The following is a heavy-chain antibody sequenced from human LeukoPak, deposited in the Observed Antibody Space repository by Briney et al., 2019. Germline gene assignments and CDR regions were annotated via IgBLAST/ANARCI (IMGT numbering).Heavy chain of an antibody. V-gene: IGHV4-34*01. CDR3: ARGDRDSPTYYYYYYYMDV. D-gene: IGHD2-15*01. CDR2: INHSGST. J-gene: IGHJ6*03. Sequence: PSETLSLTCAVYGGSFSGYYWSWIRQPPGKGLEWIGEINHSGSTNYNPSLKSRVTISVGTSKNQFSLKLSSVTAADTAVYYCARGDRDSPTYYYYYYYMDVWGKGTTVTVSS. CDR1: GGSFSGYY.